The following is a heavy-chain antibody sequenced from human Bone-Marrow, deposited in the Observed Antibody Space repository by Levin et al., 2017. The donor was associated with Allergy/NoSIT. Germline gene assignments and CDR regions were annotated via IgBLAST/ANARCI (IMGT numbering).Heavy chain of an antibody. CDR3: ARSYRSSGTFDY. D-gene: IGHD3-10*01. J-gene: IGHJ4*02. Sequence: SQTLSLTCAVSGGSISSGGYSWSWIRQPPGKGLEWIGYIYHSGSTYYNPSLKSRVTISVDRSKNQFSLKLSSVTAADTAVYYCARSYRSSGTFDYWGQGTLVTVSS. V-gene: IGHV4-30-2*01. CDR1: GGSISSGGYS. CDR2: IYHSGST.